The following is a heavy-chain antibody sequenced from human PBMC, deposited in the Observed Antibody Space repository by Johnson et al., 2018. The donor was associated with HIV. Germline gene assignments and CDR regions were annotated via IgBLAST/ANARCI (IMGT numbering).Heavy chain of an antibody. J-gene: IGHJ3*02. D-gene: IGHD6-13*01. Sequence: VQLVESVGGLVQPGGSLRLSCAASGFTFDDYGMSWVRQAPGKGLEWVSGINWNGGSTGYVDSMKGRFTISRDNARNSLYLQMNSLRAEDTALYYCARGKGAAVGLDAFDIWGQGTMVTVAS. CDR3: ARGKGAAVGLDAFDI. V-gene: IGHV3-20*04. CDR2: INWNGGST. CDR1: GFTFDDYG.